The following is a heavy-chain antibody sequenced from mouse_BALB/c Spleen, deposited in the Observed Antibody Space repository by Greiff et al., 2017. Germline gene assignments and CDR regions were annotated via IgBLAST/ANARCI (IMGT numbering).Heavy chain of an antibody. V-gene: IGHV5-6*01. Sequence: EVQLVESGGDLVKPGGSLKLSCAASGFTFSSYGMSWVRQTPDKRLEWVATISSGGSYTYYPDSVKGRFTISRDNAKNTLYLQMSSLKSEDTAMYYCARHGDYGAYAMDYWGQGTSVTVSS. CDR3: ARHGDYGAYAMDY. J-gene: IGHJ4*01. CDR1: GFTFSSYG. D-gene: IGHD1-1*02. CDR2: ISSGGSYT.